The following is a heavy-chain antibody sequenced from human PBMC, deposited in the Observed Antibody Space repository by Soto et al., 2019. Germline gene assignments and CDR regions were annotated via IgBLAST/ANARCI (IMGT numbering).Heavy chain of an antibody. D-gene: IGHD4-4*01. CDR2: ISSSSSTI. Sequence: GGSLRLSCAASGFTFSGYSMNWVRQAPGKGLEWVSYISSSSSTIYYADSVKGRLTISRDNAKNSLYLQMNSLRDEDTAVYYCARVRLTLTTMQYGMDVWGQGTTVTVSS. CDR3: ARVRLTLTTMQYGMDV. CDR1: GFTFSGYS. J-gene: IGHJ6*02. V-gene: IGHV3-48*02.